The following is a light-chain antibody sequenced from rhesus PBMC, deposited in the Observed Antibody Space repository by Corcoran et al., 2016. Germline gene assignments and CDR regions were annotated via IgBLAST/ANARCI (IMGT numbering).Light chain of an antibody. CDR1: QGISDY. J-gene: IGKJ4*01. CDR3: QHYYDNPPLT. Sequence: DIQMTQSPSSLSASVGDRVTITCRASQGISDYLSWYQQKPGKAPKLLIYAASSLQTGIPFRFSGSGSGTDFTLTISSLQPEDSAAYYCQHYYDNPPLTFGGGTKVELK. CDR2: AAS. V-gene: IGKV1-36*03.